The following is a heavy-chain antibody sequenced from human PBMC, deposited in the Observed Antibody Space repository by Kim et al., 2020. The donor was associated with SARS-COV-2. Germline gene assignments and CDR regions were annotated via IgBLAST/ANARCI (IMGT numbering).Heavy chain of an antibody. D-gene: IGHD6-13*01. CDR3: AKGIAAAGSFDY. J-gene: IGHJ4*02. CDR2: ISYDGSNK. CDR1: GFTFSSYG. Sequence: GGSLRPSCAASGFTFSSYGMHWVRQAPGKGLEWVAVISYDGSNKYYADSVKGRFTISRDNSKNTLYLQMNSLRAEDTAVYYCAKGIAAAGSFDYWGQGTLVTVSS. V-gene: IGHV3-30*18.